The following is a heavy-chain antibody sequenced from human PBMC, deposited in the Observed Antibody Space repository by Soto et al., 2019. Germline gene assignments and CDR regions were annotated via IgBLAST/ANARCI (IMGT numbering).Heavy chain of an antibody. D-gene: IGHD6-19*01. J-gene: IGHJ4*02. V-gene: IGHV3-7*01. CDR2: IKHDGTEK. Sequence: EVQLVESGGGLVQPGGSLRLSCAASGFTFSSYWMNWVRQAPGNGLEWVANIKHDGTEKHYVDSVKDRFTISRDTAKTSLQLQLNSLSADDTAVYYCAGGTGWFIGYWGQGTLVTVSP. CDR1: GFTFSSYW. CDR3: AGGTGWFIGY.